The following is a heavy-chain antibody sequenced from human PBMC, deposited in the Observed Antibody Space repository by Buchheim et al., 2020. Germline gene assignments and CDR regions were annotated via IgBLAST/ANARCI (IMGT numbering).Heavy chain of an antibody. CDR1: GGTFSSYA. D-gene: IGHD6-19*01. V-gene: IGHV1-69*01. J-gene: IGHJ6*02. CDR2: IIPIFGTA. Sequence: QVQLVQSGAEVKKPGSSVKVSCKASGGTFSSYAISWVRQAPGQGLEWMGGIIPIFGTANYAQKFQGRVTITADESTSTAYMELSSLRSEDTAVYYCARDSMGGLAVAGTYYYYYGMDVWGQGTT. CDR3: ARDSMGGLAVAGTYYYYYGMDV.